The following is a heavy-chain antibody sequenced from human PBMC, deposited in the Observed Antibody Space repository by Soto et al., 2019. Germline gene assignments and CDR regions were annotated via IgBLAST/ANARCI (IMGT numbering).Heavy chain of an antibody. CDR3: TTTRPGTNVFDN. CDR2: IRSKTDGGTT. CDR1: GITFSNAW. D-gene: IGHD6-13*01. J-gene: IGHJ3*02. V-gene: IGHV3-15*01. Sequence: GGSLRLSCAASGITFSNAWMNWVRQAPGKGLEYIGRIRSKTDGGTTEYAAPVEGRFTISRDDSKNTLYLQMGGLKTEDIAVYYCTTTRPGTNVFDNWGQGTLVTVSS.